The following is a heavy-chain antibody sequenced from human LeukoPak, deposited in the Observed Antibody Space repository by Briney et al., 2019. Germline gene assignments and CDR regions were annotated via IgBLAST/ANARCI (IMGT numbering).Heavy chain of an antibody. CDR3: AREGYCSSISCYPNYYYYAMDV. CDR2: IKQDGSEE. J-gene: IGHJ6*02. CDR1: GFTFSSYW. V-gene: IGHV3-7*01. D-gene: IGHD2-2*01. Sequence: GGSLRLSRAASGFTFSSYWMSWVRQAPGKGLEWVANIKQDGSEEYYVDSVKGRFTISRDNTKNSLYLQMNSLRAEDTAVYYCAREGYCSSISCYPNYYYYAMDVWGQGTTVTVSS.